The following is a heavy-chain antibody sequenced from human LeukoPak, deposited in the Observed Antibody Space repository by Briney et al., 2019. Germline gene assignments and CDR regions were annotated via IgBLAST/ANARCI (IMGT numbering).Heavy chain of an antibody. CDR3: ARERTPYYYMDV. CDR2: MNPNSGNT. CDR1: GYTFTSYD. Sequence: ASVKVSCKASGYTFTSYDINWVRQATGQGLGWMGWMNPNSGNTGYAQKFQGRVTMTRNTSISTAYMELSSLRSEDTAVYYCARERTPYYYMDVWGKGTTVTVSS. D-gene: IGHD2-2*01. J-gene: IGHJ6*03. V-gene: IGHV1-8*01.